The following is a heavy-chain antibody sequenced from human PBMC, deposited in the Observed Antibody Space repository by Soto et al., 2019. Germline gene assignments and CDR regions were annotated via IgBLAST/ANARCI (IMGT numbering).Heavy chain of an antibody. CDR2: IYHSGST. CDR1: GGSISSSNW. CDR3: ARPPWDDSCYLDL. V-gene: IGHV4-4*02. D-gene: IGHD3-16*01. Sequence: PSETLSLTCAVSGGSISSSNWWSWVRQPPGKGLEWIGEIYHSGSTNYNPSLKIRVTISVDKSKNQFSLKLSSVTAAATAVYHCARPPWDDSCYLDLRGRGTLVTVSS. J-gene: IGHJ2*01.